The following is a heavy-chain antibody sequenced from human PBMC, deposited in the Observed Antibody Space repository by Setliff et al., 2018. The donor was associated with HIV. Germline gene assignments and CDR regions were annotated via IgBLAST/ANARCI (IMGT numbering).Heavy chain of an antibody. Sequence: SETLSLPCTVSAGAIRSYYWSWIRQYAGKGLEWIGYIFYGGNANYSPSLKGRVTMSLDTSRNQFSLKLTSVTAADTAVYYCASTGHIEMGPLQPFEIWGQGTMVTVSS. CDR1: AGAIRSYY. V-gene: IGHV4-59*12. J-gene: IGHJ3*02. CDR3: ASTGHIEMGPLQPFEI. D-gene: IGHD5-12*01. CDR2: IFYGGNA.